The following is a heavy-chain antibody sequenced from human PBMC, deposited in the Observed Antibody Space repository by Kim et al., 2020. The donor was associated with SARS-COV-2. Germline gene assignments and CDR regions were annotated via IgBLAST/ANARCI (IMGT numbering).Heavy chain of an antibody. CDR3: ARGLYNWND. CDR1: GGSFSGYY. CDR2: INHSGST. D-gene: IGHD1-20*01. Sequence: SETLSLTCAVYGGSFSGYYWSWIRQPPGKGLEWIGEINHSGSTNYNPSLKSRVTISVDTSKNQFSLKLSSVTAADTAVYYCARGLYNWNDWGQGTLGPVS. J-gene: IGHJ4*02. V-gene: IGHV4-34*01.